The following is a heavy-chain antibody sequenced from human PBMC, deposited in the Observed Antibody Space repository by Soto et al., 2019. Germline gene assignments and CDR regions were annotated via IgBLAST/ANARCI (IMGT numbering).Heavy chain of an antibody. J-gene: IGHJ6*01. Sequence: SETLSLTCAVYGGSFSGYYWSWIRQPPGKGLEWIGEINHSGSTNYNPSLKSRVTISVDTSKNQFSLKLSSVTAADTAVYYCARGRIRPPRYYYYGMDVWGQGTTVTVSS. CDR1: GGSFSGYY. V-gene: IGHV4-34*01. D-gene: IGHD5-18*01. CDR3: ARGRIRPPRYYYYGMDV. CDR2: INHSGST.